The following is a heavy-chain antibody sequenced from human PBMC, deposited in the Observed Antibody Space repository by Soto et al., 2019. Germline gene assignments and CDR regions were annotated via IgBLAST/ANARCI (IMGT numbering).Heavy chain of an antibody. CDR2: IYYSGST. CDR1: GGSISSYY. Sequence: SETLSLTCTVSGGSISSYYWSWIRQPPGKGLEWIGYIYYSGSTNYNPSLKSRVTISVDTSKNQFSLKLSSVTAADTAVYYCARDSPDDYGDLRYYFDYWGQGTLVTVSS. D-gene: IGHD4-17*01. CDR3: ARDSPDDYGDLRYYFDY. J-gene: IGHJ4*02. V-gene: IGHV4-59*01.